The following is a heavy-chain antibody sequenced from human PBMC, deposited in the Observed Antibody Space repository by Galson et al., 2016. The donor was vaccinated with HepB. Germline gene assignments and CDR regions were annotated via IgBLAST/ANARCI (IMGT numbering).Heavy chain of an antibody. D-gene: IGHD5-18*01. Sequence: SLRLSCAASGFPFSNYWMNWVRQAPGKGLEWVANIKQDGSEKYYVDSVKGRFTISRDNARNSMYLQMNSLRADDTAVYYFARAQWILARRAAYFDYWGQGILVTVSP. V-gene: IGHV3-7*04. CDR3: ARAQWILARRAAYFDY. CDR1: GFPFSNYW. J-gene: IGHJ4*02. CDR2: IKQDGSEK.